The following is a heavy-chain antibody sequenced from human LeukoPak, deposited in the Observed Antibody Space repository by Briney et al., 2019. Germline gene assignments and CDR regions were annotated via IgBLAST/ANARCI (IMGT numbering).Heavy chain of an antibody. J-gene: IGHJ4*02. CDR3: ARGGGSGYYDYYFDY. D-gene: IGHD3-22*01. CDR2: INHSGST. CDR1: GGSFSGYY. V-gene: IGHV4-34*01. Sequence: SETLSLTCAVYGGSFSGYYWSWIRQPPGKGLEWIGEINHSGSTNYNPSLKSRVTISVDTSKNQFSLKLSSVTAADTAVYYCARGGGSGYYDYYFDYWGQGTLVTVSS.